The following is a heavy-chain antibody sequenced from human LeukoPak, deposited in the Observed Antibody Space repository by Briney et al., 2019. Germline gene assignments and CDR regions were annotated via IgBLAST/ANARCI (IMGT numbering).Heavy chain of an antibody. CDR3: ARDGRYSYGYRDAFDI. V-gene: IGHV3-23*01. D-gene: IGHD5-18*01. J-gene: IGHJ3*02. Sequence: GGSLRLSGAASGFTFSSYAMSWVRQAPGKGLEWVSAISGSGGSTYYADSVKGRSTISRDNPKNTLYLQMNSLRAEDTAVYYCARDGRYSYGYRDAFDIWGQGTVVTVSS. CDR1: GFTFSSYA. CDR2: ISGSGGST.